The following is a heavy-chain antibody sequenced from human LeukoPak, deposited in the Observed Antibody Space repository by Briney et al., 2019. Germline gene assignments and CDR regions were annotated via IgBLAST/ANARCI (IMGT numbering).Heavy chain of an antibody. CDR3: AKSLGLAKWVPYYYYMDV. Sequence: GGSLRLSCAASGFTFSSYAMSWVRQAPGKGLEWVSAISGSGGSTYYADSVKGRFTISRDNSKNTLYLQMNSLRAEDTAVYYCAKSLGLAKWVPYYYYMDVRGKGTTVTVSS. D-gene: IGHD1-26*01. V-gene: IGHV3-23*01. CDR2: ISGSGGST. CDR1: GFTFSSYA. J-gene: IGHJ6*03.